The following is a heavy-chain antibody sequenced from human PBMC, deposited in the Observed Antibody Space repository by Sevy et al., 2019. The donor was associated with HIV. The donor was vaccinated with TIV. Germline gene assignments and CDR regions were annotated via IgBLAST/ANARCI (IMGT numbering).Heavy chain of an antibody. J-gene: IGHJ4*02. V-gene: IGHV3-21*01. CDR1: GFTFSSYR. Sequence: GGSLRLSCAASGFTFSSYRMNWVRQAPGKGLEWVSSISSSNNDIYYAHSLKGRFTISRDNAKNSLYLQMNSLRAEDTAVYYCARDLREYSSSSKYYFDYWGQGILVTVSS. CDR3: ARDLREYSSSSKYYFDY. CDR2: ISSSNNDI. D-gene: IGHD6-6*01.